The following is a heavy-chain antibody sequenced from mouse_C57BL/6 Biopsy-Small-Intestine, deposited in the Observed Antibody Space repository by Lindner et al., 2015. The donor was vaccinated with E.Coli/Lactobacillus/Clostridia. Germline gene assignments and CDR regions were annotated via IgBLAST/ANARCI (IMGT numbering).Heavy chain of an antibody. D-gene: IGHD3-1*01. V-gene: IGHV1-85*01. CDR3: ARWGYNMDY. J-gene: IGHJ4*01. CDR1: GYTFISYD. Sequence: VQLQESGPELVMPGASLKLSCKASGYTFISYDINWVKQRPGQGLEWIGWISPGDGTNKYNEKFKGKATLTVDTSSSTAYMELHSLTSEDSAVYLCARWGYNMDYWGQGTSVTVSS. CDR2: ISPGDGTN.